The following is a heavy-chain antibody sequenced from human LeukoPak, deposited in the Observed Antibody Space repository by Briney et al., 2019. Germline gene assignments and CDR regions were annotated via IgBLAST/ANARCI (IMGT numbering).Heavy chain of an antibody. CDR3: ARNLWLEEIDY. J-gene: IGHJ4*02. CDR2: ISAYNGNT. CDR1: GYTFTSYG. V-gene: IGHV1-18*01. D-gene: IGHD5-12*01. Sequence: ASVKVSCKASGYTFTSYGISWVRQAPGQELEWMGWISAYNGNTNYAQKLQGRVTMTTDTSTTTVYMELRSLRSDDTAVYYCARNLWLEEIDYWGQGTLVTVSS.